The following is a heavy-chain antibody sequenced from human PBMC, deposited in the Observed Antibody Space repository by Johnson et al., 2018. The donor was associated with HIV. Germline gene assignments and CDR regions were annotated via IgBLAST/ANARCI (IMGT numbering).Heavy chain of an antibody. V-gene: IGHV3-30-3*01. J-gene: IGHJ3*02. CDR1: GFTFSSYD. Sequence: QMQLVESGGGLVQPGGSLRLSCAASGFTFSSYDMHWVRQAPGKGLEWVAAISYDGSNKYYADSVKDRFTISRDNSKNTLCLQMNSLRPEDTAVYFCARGGLYIQFLAFDAFDIWGQGTMVTVSS. CDR2: ISYDGSNK. D-gene: IGHD4-11*01. CDR3: ARGGLYIQFLAFDAFDI.